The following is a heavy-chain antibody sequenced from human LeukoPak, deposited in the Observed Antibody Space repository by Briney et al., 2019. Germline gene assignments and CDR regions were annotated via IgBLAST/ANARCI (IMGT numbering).Heavy chain of an antibody. D-gene: IGHD1-26*01. J-gene: IGHJ4*02. CDR2: IYTNGHT. CDR1: VGSISSGSYC. V-gene: IGHV4-61*02. Sequence: PSQTLSLTCTVSVGSISSGSYCWSWIRQPAGKGLEWIGRIYTNGHTNYNPSLKSRVTISADTSKNQFSLNLSSVTAADTAVYYCARVGVGATTVDYWGQGTLVTVSS. CDR3: ARVGVGATTVDY.